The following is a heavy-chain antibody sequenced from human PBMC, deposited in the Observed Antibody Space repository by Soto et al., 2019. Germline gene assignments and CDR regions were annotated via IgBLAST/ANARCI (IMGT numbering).Heavy chain of an antibody. CDR3: ARLGGYYQAFDN. D-gene: IGHD3-3*01. CDR2: IYYSGIT. Sequence: PSETLSLTCTVSGDSIISGEYYWSWIRQAPGKGLEWIGLIYYSGITDYNPSLKSRVTISVDTSKNQFSLKLDSVTAADTAVYYCARLGGYYQAFDNWGQGTLVTVSS. CDR1: GDSIISGEYY. V-gene: IGHV4-30-4*01. J-gene: IGHJ4*02.